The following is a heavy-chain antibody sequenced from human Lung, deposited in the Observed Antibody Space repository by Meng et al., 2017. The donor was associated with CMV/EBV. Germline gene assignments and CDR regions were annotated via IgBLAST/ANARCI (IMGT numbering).Heavy chain of an antibody. CDR1: GSGFIFSNLW. D-gene: IGHD4-23*01. J-gene: IGHJ4*02. CDR2: IKSKFDGETT. V-gene: IGHV3-15*01. Sequence: EVQLVESGGGLVKPGGSLRLSCTGSGSGFIFSNLWINWVRQAPGKGLEWVGRIKSKFDGETTDYAAPVKGRFTISRDDSRNTLYFYMNSLKTEDTAVYYCTTDRPRSGGKTHDYWGQGTLVTVSS. CDR3: TTDRPRSGGKTHDY.